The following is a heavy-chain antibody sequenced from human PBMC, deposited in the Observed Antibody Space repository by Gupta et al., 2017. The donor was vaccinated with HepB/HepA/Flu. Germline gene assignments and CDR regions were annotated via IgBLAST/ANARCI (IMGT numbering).Heavy chain of an antibody. CDR3: ARSRRYYGMDV. J-gene: IGHJ6*02. V-gene: IGHV4-39*01. CDR2: IYYSGST. CDR1: GGSISSSSYY. Sequence: QLQLQESGPGLVTPSETLSLTCTVSGGSISSSSYYWGWIRQPPGKGLEWIGSIYYSGSTYYNPSLKSRVTISVDTSKNQCSLKLSSVTAADTAVYYCARSRRYYGMDVWGQGTTGTVAS.